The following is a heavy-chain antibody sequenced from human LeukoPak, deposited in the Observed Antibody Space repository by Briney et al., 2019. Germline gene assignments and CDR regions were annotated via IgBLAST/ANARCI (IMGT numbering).Heavy chain of an antibody. CDR2: IYHSGST. Sequence: SETLSLTCAVSGGSISSSNWWSWVRQPPGKGLEWIGEIYHSGSTNYNPSLKSRVTISVDKSKNQFSLKLSSVTAADTAVYYCARDIRNYYGSGSRGYWYFDLWGRGTLVTVSS. J-gene: IGHJ2*01. D-gene: IGHD3-10*01. CDR1: GGSISSSNW. V-gene: IGHV4-4*02. CDR3: ARDIRNYYGSGSRGYWYFDL.